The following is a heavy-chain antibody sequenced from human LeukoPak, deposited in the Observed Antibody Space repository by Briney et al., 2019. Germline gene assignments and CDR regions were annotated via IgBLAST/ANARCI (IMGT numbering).Heavy chain of an antibody. V-gene: IGHV3-33*01. CDR1: GFTFSSYG. Sequence: GGSLRLSCAASGFTFSSYGMHWVRQAPGKGLEWVAVIWYDGSNKYYADSVKGRFTISRDSSKNTLYLQMNSLRAEDTAVYYCARDFGSGWYNYYYYMDVWGKGTTVTVSS. J-gene: IGHJ6*03. CDR3: ARDFGSGWYNYYYYMDV. D-gene: IGHD6-19*01. CDR2: IWYDGSNK.